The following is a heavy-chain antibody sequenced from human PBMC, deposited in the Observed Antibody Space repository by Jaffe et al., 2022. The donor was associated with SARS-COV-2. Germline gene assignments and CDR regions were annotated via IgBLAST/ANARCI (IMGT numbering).Heavy chain of an antibody. V-gene: IGHV1-69*08. CDR3: ARDLARMMGYDFWSGYPE. CDR2: IIPDLGLT. CDR1: GGTFSRFI. J-gene: IGHJ4*02. D-gene: IGHD3-3*01. Sequence: QVQLVQSGAELRKPGSSVKVSCKASGGTFSRFIIGWVRQAPGQGLEWMGRIIPDLGLTNYAQKFQGRVTITADKSTATAFMELTRLTSEDTAVYFCARDLARMMGYDFWSGYPEWGQGTLVAVSS.